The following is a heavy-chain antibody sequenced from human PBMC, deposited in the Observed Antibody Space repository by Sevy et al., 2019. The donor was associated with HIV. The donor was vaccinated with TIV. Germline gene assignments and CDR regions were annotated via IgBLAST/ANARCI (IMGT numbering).Heavy chain of an antibody. D-gene: IGHD4-17*01. CDR1: GFTFSSYS. Sequence: GGSLRLSCAASGFTFSSYSMNWVRQAPGKGLECVSSISSRSSYIYYADSVKGRFTISRDNAKNSLYLQMNSLRAEDTAVYYCARDYGGIRHFQYWGQGTLVTVSS. J-gene: IGHJ1*01. V-gene: IGHV3-21*01. CDR2: ISSRSSYI. CDR3: ARDYGGIRHFQY.